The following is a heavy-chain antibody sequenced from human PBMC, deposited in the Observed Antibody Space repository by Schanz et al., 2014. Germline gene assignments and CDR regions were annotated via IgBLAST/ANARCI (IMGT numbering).Heavy chain of an antibody. D-gene: IGHD2-2*01. CDR3: ARDLSSLIQGDV. V-gene: IGHV3-48*01. CDR1: GFIVSSTY. J-gene: IGHJ6*04. Sequence: EVRLVESGGGLVKPGGSLRLSCAASGFIVSSTYMTWVRQAPEKGLEWVSYISSSSGTIYYADSVKGRFTISRDNAKNLLYLQMNGLRAEDTAVYFCARDLSSLIQGDVWGKGTTVTVSS. CDR2: ISSSSGTI.